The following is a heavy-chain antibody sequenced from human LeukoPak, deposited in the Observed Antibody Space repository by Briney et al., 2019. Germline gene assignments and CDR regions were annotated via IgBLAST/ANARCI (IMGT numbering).Heavy chain of an antibody. Sequence: SETLSLTCAVSGGSISSSNWWSWVRQPPGKGLEWIGEIYHSGSTNYNPSLKSRVTISVDTSKNQFSLKLSSVTAADTAVYYCAREVSYYYDGSGYYVRYFDYWGQGTLVTVSS. D-gene: IGHD3-22*01. CDR1: GGSISSSNW. J-gene: IGHJ4*02. CDR3: AREVSYYYDGSGYYVRYFDY. CDR2: IYHSGST. V-gene: IGHV4-4*02.